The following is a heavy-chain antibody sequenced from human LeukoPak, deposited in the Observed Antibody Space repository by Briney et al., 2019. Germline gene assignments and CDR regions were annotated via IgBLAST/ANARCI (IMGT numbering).Heavy chain of an antibody. CDR2: IYYSGST. D-gene: IGHD6-19*01. Sequence: SETLSLTCTVSGGSISSSSYYWGWIRQPPGKGLEWIGSIYYSGSTYYNPSLKSRVTISVDTSKNQFSLKLSSVTAADTAVYYCARAPSYSSGWAPFDYWGQGTLVTVSS. CDR1: GGSISSSSYY. J-gene: IGHJ4*02. V-gene: IGHV4-39*07. CDR3: ARAPSYSSGWAPFDY.